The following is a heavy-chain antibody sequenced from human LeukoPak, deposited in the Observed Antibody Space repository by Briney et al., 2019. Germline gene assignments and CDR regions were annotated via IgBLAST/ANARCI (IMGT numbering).Heavy chain of an antibody. D-gene: IGHD6-19*01. CDR3: AARGGSGWSYFDY. V-gene: IGHV1-69*05. CDR1: GGTFSSYA. J-gene: IGHJ4*02. CDR2: IIPIFGTA. Sequence: SVKVSCKASGGTFSSYAISWVRQAPGQGLEWMGRIIPIFGTANYAQKFQGRVTITTDESTSTAYMELSSLRSEDTAAYYCAARGGSGWSYFDYWGQGTLVTVSS.